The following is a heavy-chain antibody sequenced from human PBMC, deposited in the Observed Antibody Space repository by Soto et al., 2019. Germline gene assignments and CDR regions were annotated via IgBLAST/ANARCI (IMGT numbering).Heavy chain of an antibody. CDR3: ARVTNAVAGTGFDY. Sequence: SETLSLTCAVSGGSISSSNWWSWVRQPPGKGLEWIGEIYHSGSTNYNPSLKSRVTISVDKSKNQFSLKLSSVTAADTAVYYCARVTNAVAGTGFDYWGQGTLVTVSS. CDR2: IYHSGST. D-gene: IGHD6-19*01. V-gene: IGHV4-4*02. CDR1: GGSISSSNW. J-gene: IGHJ4*02.